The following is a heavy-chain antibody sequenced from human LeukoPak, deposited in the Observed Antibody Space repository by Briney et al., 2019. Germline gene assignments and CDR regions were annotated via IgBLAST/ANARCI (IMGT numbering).Heavy chain of an antibody. Sequence: GGSLRLSCAASGFTFSSYSMNWVRQAPGRGLEWVSYISSSSSTIYYADSVKGRFTISRDNAKNSLYLQMNSLRAEDTAVYYCARDEYTFPGDYWGQGTLVTVSS. J-gene: IGHJ4*02. CDR1: GFTFSSYS. V-gene: IGHV3-48*04. CDR2: ISSSSSTI. D-gene: IGHD2/OR15-2a*01. CDR3: ARDEYTFPGDY.